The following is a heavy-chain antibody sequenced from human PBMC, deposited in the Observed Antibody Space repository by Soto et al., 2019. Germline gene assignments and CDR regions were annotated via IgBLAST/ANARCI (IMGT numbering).Heavy chain of an antibody. CDR1: GFSFKSFR. V-gene: IGHV3-74*01. CDR3: ARDGWAVAEN. J-gene: IGHJ4*02. CDR2: IEGDGSST. D-gene: IGHD6-19*01. Sequence: GGSLRLSCTAFGFSFKSFRMHWVRQVPGKGLVWVSRIEGDGSSTNYADSVKGRFTISRDNTMNTLYLQMKNLGVEDTAVYYCARDGWAVAENWGQGTRVTVSS.